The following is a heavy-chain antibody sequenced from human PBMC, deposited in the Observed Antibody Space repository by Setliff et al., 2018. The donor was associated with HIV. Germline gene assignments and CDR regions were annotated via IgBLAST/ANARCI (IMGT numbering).Heavy chain of an antibody. V-gene: IGHV4-4*09. CDR2: IHASGKA. Sequence: SETLSLTCYVTDDPISSYYWSWVRQPAGKGLEWIGYIHASGKANYNPSLKSRVTISLDTSKMQFSLRLTSVTAADTAVYYCATLDPSGGNFLAYWGQGTLVTVSS. J-gene: IGHJ4*02. D-gene: IGHD2-21*02. CDR1: DDPISSYY. CDR3: ATLDPSGGNFLAY.